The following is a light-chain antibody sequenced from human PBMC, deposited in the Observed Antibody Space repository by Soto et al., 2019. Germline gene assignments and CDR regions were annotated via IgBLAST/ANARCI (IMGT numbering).Light chain of an antibody. CDR1: QSVSSSY. J-gene: IGKJ5*01. CDR3: QQRHRWPIT. Sequence: ELVLTQSPGTLSLSPGERATLSCRASQSVSSSYLAWYQQKPGQAPRLLIYGASSRATGIPDRFSGSGSGTDFTLTISSLEPEDSAVYYCQQRHRWPITFGQGTRLEIK. CDR2: GAS. V-gene: IGKV3D-20*02.